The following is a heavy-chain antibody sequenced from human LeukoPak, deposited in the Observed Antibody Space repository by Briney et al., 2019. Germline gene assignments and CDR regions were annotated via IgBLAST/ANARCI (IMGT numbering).Heavy chain of an antibody. D-gene: IGHD6-25*01. CDR1: GFTFSSYV. V-gene: IGHV3-23*01. J-gene: IGHJ4*02. CDR2: ISNSGGST. CDR3: AKGSAAGRPYSFDT. Sequence: GGSLRLSCAASGFTFSSYVMSWVRQAPGKGLEWVSSISNSGGSTYYADSVKGRFTISRDNSKNTLYLQMNSLRAEDTAVYFCAKGSAAGRPYSFDTGAREPWSPSPQ.